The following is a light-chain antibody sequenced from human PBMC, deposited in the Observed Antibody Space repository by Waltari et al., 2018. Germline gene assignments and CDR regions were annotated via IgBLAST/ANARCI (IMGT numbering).Light chain of an antibody. CDR2: DVT. CDR3: GSYAGSYAGV. CDR1: SSAVGGYND. J-gene: IGLJ3*02. V-gene: IGLV2-11*01. Sequence: QSALTQPRSVSGSPGQSVPIPCTGSSSAVGGYNDVSWYQHHPGKAPKCMIYDVTRRPSGVPDRFSGSKSGNTASLTISGLQAEDEADYYCGSYAGSYAGVFGGGTKVTVL.